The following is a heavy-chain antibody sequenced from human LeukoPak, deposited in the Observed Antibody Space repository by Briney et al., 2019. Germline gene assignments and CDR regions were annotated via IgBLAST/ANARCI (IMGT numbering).Heavy chain of an antibody. J-gene: IGHJ4*02. V-gene: IGHV1-69*05. CDR3: ARAYSSSSLKVLGY. CDR1: GGTFSSYA. D-gene: IGHD6-6*01. Sequence: SVRVSCKASGGTFSSYAISWARQAPGQGLEWMGGIIPIFGTANYAQKFQGRVTITTDESTSTAYMELSSLRSEDTAVYCCARAYSSSSLKVLGYWGQGTLVTVSS. CDR2: IIPIFGTA.